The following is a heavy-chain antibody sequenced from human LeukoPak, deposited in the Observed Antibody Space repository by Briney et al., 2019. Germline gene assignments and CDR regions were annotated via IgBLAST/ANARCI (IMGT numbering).Heavy chain of an antibody. V-gene: IGHV3-43*02. CDR3: AKDIAAAGLNGMDV. CDR2: ISGDGGST. J-gene: IGHJ6*02. D-gene: IGHD6-13*01. Sequence: GGSLRLSCAASGFTFDDYAMHWVRQAPGKGLEWVSLISGDGGSTYCADSVKGRFTISRDNSKNSLYLQMNSLRTEDTALYYCAKDIAAAGLNGMDVWGQGTTVTVSS. CDR1: GFTFDDYA.